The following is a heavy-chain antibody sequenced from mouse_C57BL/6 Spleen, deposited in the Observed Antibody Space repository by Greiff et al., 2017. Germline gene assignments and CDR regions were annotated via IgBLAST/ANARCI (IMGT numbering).Heavy chain of an antibody. J-gene: IGHJ1*03. CDR3: ARFAYSSNRYFDV. V-gene: IGHV3-8*01. D-gene: IGHD2-5*01. CDR1: GYSIPSDY. Sequence: VQLQQSGPGLAKPSQTLSLTCSVTGYSIPSDYWNWIRKFPGNKLEYMGYISYSGSTYYNPSLKSRISITRDTSKNQYYLQLNSVTTEDTATYYCARFAYSSNRYFDVWGTGTTVTVSS. CDR2: ISYSGST.